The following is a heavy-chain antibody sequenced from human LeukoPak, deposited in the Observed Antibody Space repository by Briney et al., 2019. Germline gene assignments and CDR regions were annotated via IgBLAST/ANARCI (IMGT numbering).Heavy chain of an antibody. CDR3: AIGTTVAPTGH. V-gene: IGHV3-53*01. CDR2: IYSGGST. D-gene: IGHD4-23*01. J-gene: IGHJ4*01. Sequence: PGGFLRLYCAASGFTVSSNYMSSARQAPGKGLEWVSVIYSGGSTHYADPEKGQFTISRDPSKNKLFLQMNSLSAEYTAVDYCAIGTTVAPTGHWGQGTLVTGSS. CDR1: GFTVSSNY.